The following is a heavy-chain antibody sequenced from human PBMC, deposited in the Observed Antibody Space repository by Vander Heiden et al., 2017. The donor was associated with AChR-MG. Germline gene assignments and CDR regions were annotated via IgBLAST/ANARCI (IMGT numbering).Heavy chain of an antibody. CDR3: AKGYRDFDY. V-gene: IGHV3-7*01. CDR1: AFTFSSYW. J-gene: IGHJ4*02. D-gene: IGHD2-2*01. Sequence: EVQLVESGGGLVQPGGSLRLSCAPSAFTFSSYWMTWVRQAPGKGLEWVANINQDGSQQYYVDSVEGRFIISRDNAKNSLYLQMNSLRDEDTAVYYCAKGYRDFDYWGQGTLVTVSS. CDR2: INQDGSQQ.